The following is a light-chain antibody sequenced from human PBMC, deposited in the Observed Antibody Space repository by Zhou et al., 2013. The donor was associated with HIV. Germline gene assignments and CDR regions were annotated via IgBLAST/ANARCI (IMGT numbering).Light chain of an antibody. V-gene: IGKV1-33*01. CDR3: QQYNSYPFT. J-gene: IGKJ3*01. CDR1: QDISHY. CDR2: DAS. Sequence: DIQMTQSPSSLSASVGDRVTITCQASQDISHYLNWYQVKPGKVPKLLIYDASNLETGVPSRFSGSGSGTEFTLTISSLQPDDFATYYCQQYNSYPFTFGLGPKWISN.